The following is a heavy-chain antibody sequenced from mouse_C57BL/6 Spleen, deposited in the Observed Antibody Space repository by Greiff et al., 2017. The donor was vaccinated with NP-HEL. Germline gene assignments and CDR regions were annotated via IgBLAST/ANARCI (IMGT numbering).Heavy chain of an antibody. D-gene: IGHD1-1*01. CDR3: ARAPGYYGSSYDAMDY. J-gene: IGHJ4*01. CDR1: GFTFSSYA. Sequence: EVQRVESGGGLVKPGGSLKLSCAASGFTFSSYAMSWVRQTPEKRLEWVATISDGGSYTYYPDNVKGRFTISRDNAKNNLYLQMSHLKSEDTAMYYCARAPGYYGSSYDAMDYWGQGTSVTVSS. CDR2: ISDGGSYT. V-gene: IGHV5-4*01.